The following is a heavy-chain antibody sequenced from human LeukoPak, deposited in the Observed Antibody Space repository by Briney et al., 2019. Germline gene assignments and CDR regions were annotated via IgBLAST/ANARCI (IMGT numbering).Heavy chain of an antibody. Sequence: GASVKVSCKASGYTFTSYGISWVRQAPGQGLEWMGWISAYNGNTNYAQKLQGRVTMTTDTSTSTAYMELRSLRSDDTAVYYHAREIAAAGNSVSDYWGQGTLVTVSS. D-gene: IGHD6-13*01. J-gene: IGHJ4*02. CDR3: AREIAAAGNSVSDY. V-gene: IGHV1-18*01. CDR1: GYTFTSYG. CDR2: ISAYNGNT.